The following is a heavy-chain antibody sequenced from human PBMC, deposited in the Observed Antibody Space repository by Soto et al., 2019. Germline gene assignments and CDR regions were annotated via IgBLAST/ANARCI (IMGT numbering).Heavy chain of an antibody. CDR2: INPSGGST. CDR1: GYTFTSYY. D-gene: IGHD3-22*01. V-gene: IGHV1-46*01. J-gene: IGHJ1*01. Sequence: GASVKVSCKASGYTFTSYYMHWVRQAPGQGLEWMGIINPSGGSTSYAQKFQGRVTMTRDTSTSTVYMELSSLRSEDTAVYYCAILTYYDPRAEYFQHWGQGTLVTVSS. CDR3: AILTYYDPRAEYFQH.